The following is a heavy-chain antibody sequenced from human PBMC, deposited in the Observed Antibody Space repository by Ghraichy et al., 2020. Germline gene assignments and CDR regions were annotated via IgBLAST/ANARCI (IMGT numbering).Heavy chain of an antibody. CDR1: GGSISSYY. CDR3: ARDWASGSFDY. D-gene: IGHD1-26*01. CDR2: IYYSGST. J-gene: IGHJ4*02. V-gene: IGHV4-59*01. Sequence: ESLNISCTVSGGSISSYYWSWIRQPPGMGLEWIGYIYYSGSTNYNPSLKSRVTISVDTSKNQFSLKLSSVTAADTAVYYCARDWASGSFDYWGQGTLVTVSS.